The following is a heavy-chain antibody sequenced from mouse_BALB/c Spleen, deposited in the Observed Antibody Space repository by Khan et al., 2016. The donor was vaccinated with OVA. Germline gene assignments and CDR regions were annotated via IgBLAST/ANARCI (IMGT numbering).Heavy chain of an antibody. D-gene: IGHD2-3*01. Sequence: EVELVESGGGLVKPGGSLKLSCAASGFTFSSSAMSWVRQTPEKRLEWVATISSGGSYTYYPDSVKGRFTISRDNAKNTLYLQMSSLRSEDTAMYYCARRYEGYYGGAMDYWGQGTSVTVSS. CDR3: ARRYEGYYGGAMDY. CDR2: ISSGGSYT. V-gene: IGHV5-9-3*01. CDR1: GFTFSSSA. J-gene: IGHJ4*01.